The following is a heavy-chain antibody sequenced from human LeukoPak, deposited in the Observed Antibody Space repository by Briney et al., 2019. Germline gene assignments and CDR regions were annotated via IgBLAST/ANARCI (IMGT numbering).Heavy chain of an antibody. CDR2: INTNNSDT. Sequence: ASVKVSCKASGYTFTDYYMHWVRQAPGRGLEWMGWINTNNSDTKYAQRFQGRVTITRDTFIGTAYMELSSLRSDDTAIYYCASEAYCSGGRCYLHRVASWGQGTPVTVSS. CDR3: ASEAYCSGGRCYLHRVAS. J-gene: IGHJ4*02. D-gene: IGHD2-15*01. V-gene: IGHV1-2*02. CDR1: GYTFTDYY.